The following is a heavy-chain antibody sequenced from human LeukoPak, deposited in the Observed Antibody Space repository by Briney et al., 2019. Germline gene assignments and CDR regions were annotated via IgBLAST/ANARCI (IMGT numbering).Heavy chain of an antibody. CDR3: ARLYGGSGSYSLDYFDY. Sequence: ASVKVSCKASGYTFTSYGISWVRQAPGQGLEWMGGIIPIFGTANYAQKFQGRVTITADESTSTAYMELSSLRSEDTAVYYCARLYGGSGSYSLDYFDYWGQGTLVTVSS. CDR2: IIPIFGTA. D-gene: IGHD3-10*01. J-gene: IGHJ4*02. V-gene: IGHV1-69*13. CDR1: GYTFTSYG.